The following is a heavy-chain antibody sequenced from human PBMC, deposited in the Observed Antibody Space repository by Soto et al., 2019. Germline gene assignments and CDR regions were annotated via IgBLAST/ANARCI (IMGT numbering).Heavy chain of an antibody. V-gene: IGHV3-74*03. CDR1: GFSFSSSW. Sequence: EVQLVESGGGLVQPGGSLRLSCAASGFSFSSSWMHWVRQAPGKGLVWVSRISFDGTATTSADAVKGRFNISRDNAKNTLFLQMHNLRADDTAMYYCVRDRRLRGHPFDILGQGTFVSVSS. CDR2: ISFDGTAT. J-gene: IGHJ3*02. D-gene: IGHD2-21*02. CDR3: VRDRRLRGHPFDI.